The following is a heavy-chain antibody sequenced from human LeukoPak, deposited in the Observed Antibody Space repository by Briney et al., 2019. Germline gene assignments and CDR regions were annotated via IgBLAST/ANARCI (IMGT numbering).Heavy chain of an antibody. J-gene: IGHJ6*03. Sequence: PGGSLRLSCAASGFTFSSYWMSWVRQAPGKGLEWVANIKQDGSEKYYVDSVKGRFTISRDNAKNSLFLQMNSLRVEDTAVYFCARDQPLAVASWGYFYYYMDVWGKGTTVTVSS. CDR2: IKQDGSEK. V-gene: IGHV3-7*01. CDR1: GFTFSSYW. D-gene: IGHD2-2*01. CDR3: ARDQPLAVASWGYFYYYMDV.